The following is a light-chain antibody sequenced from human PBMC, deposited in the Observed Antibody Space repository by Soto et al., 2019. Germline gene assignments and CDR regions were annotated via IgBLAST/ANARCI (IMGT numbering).Light chain of an antibody. CDR3: QQYNSYSRT. CDR1: QRISSW. J-gene: IGKJ1*01. CDR2: DAS. V-gene: IGKV1-5*01. Sequence: DIQMTQSPSTLSASVGDGVTITCRASQRISSWLAWYQQKPGKAPKLLIYDASSLESGVPSRFSGSGSGTEFTLTISSLQPDDFATYYCQQYNSYSRTFGQGTKVDI.